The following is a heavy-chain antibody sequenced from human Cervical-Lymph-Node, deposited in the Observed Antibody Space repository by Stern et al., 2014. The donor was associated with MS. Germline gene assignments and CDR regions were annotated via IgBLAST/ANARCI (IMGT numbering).Heavy chain of an antibody. D-gene: IGHD1-26*01. V-gene: IGHV1-2*02. J-gene: IGHJ4*02. CDR1: GYSFTAYF. CDR2: LSTDTGGA. Sequence: DQLVESGAEVKKPGASVKVSCKASGYSFTAYFIHWVRQAPGQGLEWMGWLSTDTGGANYAQRFQGRVTMTRDTSISTTYLELSRLRSDDTAVYYCARDRGSHSDYWGQGTLVTVSS. CDR3: ARDRGSHSDY.